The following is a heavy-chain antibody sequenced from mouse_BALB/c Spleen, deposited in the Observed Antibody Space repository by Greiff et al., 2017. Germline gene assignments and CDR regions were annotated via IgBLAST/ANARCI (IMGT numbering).Heavy chain of an antibody. Sequence: VKLMESGGGLVKPGGSLKLSCAASGFTFSSYAMSWVRQTPEKRLEWVATISSGGSYTYYPDSVKGRFTISRDNAKNTLYLQMSSLRSEDTAMYYCARNWDGRAMDYWGQGTSVTVSS. V-gene: IGHV5-9-3*01. CDR3: ARNWDGRAMDY. D-gene: IGHD4-1*01. CDR2: ISSGGSYT. J-gene: IGHJ4*01. CDR1: GFTFSSYA.